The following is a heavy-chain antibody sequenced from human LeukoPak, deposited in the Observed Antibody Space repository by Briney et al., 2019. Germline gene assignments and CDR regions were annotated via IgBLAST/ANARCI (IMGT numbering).Heavy chain of an antibody. CDR2: INSDGSST. Sequence: GGSLRLSCAASGFTFSSYWMHWVRQAPGKGLVWVSRINSDGSSTSYADSVKGRFPISRDNAKNTLYLQMNSLRAEDTAVYYCAKGGAARSALSVNWFDPWGQGTLVTVSS. J-gene: IGHJ5*02. CDR1: GFTFSSYW. CDR3: AKGGAARSALSVNWFDP. V-gene: IGHV3-74*01. D-gene: IGHD6-6*01.